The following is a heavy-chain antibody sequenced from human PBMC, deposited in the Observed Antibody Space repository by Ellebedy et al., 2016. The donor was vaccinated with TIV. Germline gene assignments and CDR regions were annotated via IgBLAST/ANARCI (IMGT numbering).Heavy chain of an antibody. CDR3: AAGKINWYFDL. CDR1: GTSFTNYW. J-gene: IGHJ2*01. CDR2: IFPGDSDT. V-gene: IGHV5-51*01. Sequence: GASLKISXKASGTSFTNYWIGWVRQTPGKGLECLGIIFPGDSDTRYNPSFQGQVTSSADKSGTTAFLQWSRLKASDTAVYYCAAGKINWYFDLWGRGTLVTVSS. D-gene: IGHD3-16*01.